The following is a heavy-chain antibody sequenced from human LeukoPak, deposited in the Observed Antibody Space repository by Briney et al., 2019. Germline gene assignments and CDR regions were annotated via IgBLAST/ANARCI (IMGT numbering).Heavy chain of an antibody. CDR2: TIPIFGTA. D-gene: IGHD6-13*01. V-gene: IGHV1-69*06. Sequence: GSSVKVSCKASGGTFSSYAISWVRQAPGQGLEWMGGTIPIFGTANYAQKFQGRVTITADKSTSTAYMELSSLRSEDTAVYYCASDDGYSSSWTEAEYFQHWGQGTLVTVSS. CDR3: ASDDGYSSSWTEAEYFQH. CDR1: GGTFSSYA. J-gene: IGHJ1*01.